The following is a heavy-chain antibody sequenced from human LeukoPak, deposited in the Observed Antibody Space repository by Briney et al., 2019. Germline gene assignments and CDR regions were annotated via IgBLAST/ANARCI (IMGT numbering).Heavy chain of an antibody. D-gene: IGHD1-7*01. CDR3: ARRWNYGRNYYIDV. V-gene: IGHV4-34*01. Sequence: PSETLSLTCAVSGGSFNIYYWSWIRQSPGKGLEWIGEINDGGTINYYPSLLSRATISLDRSKNQFSLRLTSVPTTDTAVYYCARRWNYGRNYYIDVWGKGATVSVSS. CDR2: INDGGTI. J-gene: IGHJ6*03. CDR1: GGSFNIYY.